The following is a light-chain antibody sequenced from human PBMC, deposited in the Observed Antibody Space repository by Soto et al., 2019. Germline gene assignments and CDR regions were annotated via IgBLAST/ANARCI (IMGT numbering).Light chain of an antibody. J-gene: IGKJ5*01. CDR3: QHYDSLPIT. Sequence: EIVMTQSPATLSVSPGERATLSCRASQSVSSNLAWYQQKPGQAPRLLIYGASTRATGIPARFSGGGSGTDFTLTISRLEPEDFAVFYCQHYDSLPITFGQGTRLEIK. V-gene: IGKV3-15*01. CDR2: GAS. CDR1: QSVSSN.